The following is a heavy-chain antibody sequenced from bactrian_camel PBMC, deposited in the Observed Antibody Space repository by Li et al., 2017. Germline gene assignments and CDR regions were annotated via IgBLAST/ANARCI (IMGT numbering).Heavy chain of an antibody. Sequence: HVQLVESGGGSVQTGGSLRLSCAARGYTYDTYCMGWFRRPPGKEREGIAVIDSDGDTAYAESLKDRFTISVDNAKNTLYLQMNDLKPEDTAMYYCAADSSPLARRCRLFGMTITAGARVPRSPSP. CDR3: AADSSPLARRCRLFGMTITA. J-gene: IGHJ4*01. D-gene: IGHD3*01. V-gene: IGHV3S6*01. CDR2: IDSDGDT. CDR1: GYTYDTYC.